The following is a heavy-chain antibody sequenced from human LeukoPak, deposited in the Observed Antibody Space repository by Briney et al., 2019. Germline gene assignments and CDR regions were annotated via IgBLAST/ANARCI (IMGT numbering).Heavy chain of an antibody. CDR3: ARVGGHSGWYYYYYYYGMDV. CDR2: IYSGGST. Sequence: GGSLRLSCAASGFTVSSNYMSWVRQAPGKGLEWVSVIYSGGSTYYADSVKGRFTISRDNSKNTLYLQMNSLRAEDTAVYYCARVGGHSGWYYYYYYYGMDVWGQGTTVTVSS. V-gene: IGHV3-53*01. D-gene: IGHD6-19*01. J-gene: IGHJ6*02. CDR1: GFTVSSNY.